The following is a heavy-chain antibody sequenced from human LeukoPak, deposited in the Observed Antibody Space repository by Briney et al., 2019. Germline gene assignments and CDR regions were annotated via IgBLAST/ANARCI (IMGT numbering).Heavy chain of an antibody. CDR2: IKQDASEE. Sequence: PGGSLRLSCAASGFTFSNYWMSWVRQAPGKGLEWVANIKQDASEEYFVDSTKGRFTISRDNAKKSLYLQMNSLRVEDTAVYYCARMSSSGYFVWGQGTLVTVSS. D-gene: IGHD3-22*01. J-gene: IGHJ4*02. V-gene: IGHV3-7*01. CDR3: ARMSSSGYFV. CDR1: GFTFSNYW.